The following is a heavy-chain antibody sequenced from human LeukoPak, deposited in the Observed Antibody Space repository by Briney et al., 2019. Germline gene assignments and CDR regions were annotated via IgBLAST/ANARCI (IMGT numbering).Heavy chain of an antibody. CDR3: AACIAAAGMLDY. CDR1: GFTFSSYG. D-gene: IGHD6-13*01. CDR2: ISYDGSNK. J-gene: IGHJ4*02. V-gene: IGHV3-30*03. Sequence: QSGGSLRLSCAASGFTFSSYGMHWVRQAPGKGLEWVAVISYDGSNKYYADSVKGRLTISRDNSKNTLYLQMNSLRAEDTAVYYCAACIAAAGMLDYWGQGTLVTVSS.